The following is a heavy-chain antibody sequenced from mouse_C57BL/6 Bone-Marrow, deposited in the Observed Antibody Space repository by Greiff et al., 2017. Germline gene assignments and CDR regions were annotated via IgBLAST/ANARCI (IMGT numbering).Heavy chain of an antibody. CDR2: INPSSGYT. J-gene: IGHJ3*01. Sequence: LQESGAELARPGASVKMSCKASGYTFTSYTMHWVKQRPGQGLEWIGYINPSSGYTKYNQKFKDKATLTADKSSSTAYMQLSSLTSEDSAVYYCARGPLIYYYGSSISWFAYWGQGTLVTVSA. V-gene: IGHV1-4*01. D-gene: IGHD1-1*01. CDR1: GYTFTSYT. CDR3: ARGPLIYYYGSSISWFAY.